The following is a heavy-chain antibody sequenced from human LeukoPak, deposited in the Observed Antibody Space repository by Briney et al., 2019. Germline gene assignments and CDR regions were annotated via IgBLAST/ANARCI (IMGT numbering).Heavy chain of an antibody. CDR1: GGSISSYY. Sequence: SETLSLTCTVSGGSISSYYWSWIRQPAGKGLEWIGLISASGSTNYNPSLKSRVTMSVDTSKNQFSLKLTSVTAADTAVYFCARHYDISRYYYSFDYWGQGTLVTVSS. D-gene: IGHD3-22*01. J-gene: IGHJ4*02. CDR2: ISASGST. CDR3: ARHYDISRYYYSFDY. V-gene: IGHV4-4*07.